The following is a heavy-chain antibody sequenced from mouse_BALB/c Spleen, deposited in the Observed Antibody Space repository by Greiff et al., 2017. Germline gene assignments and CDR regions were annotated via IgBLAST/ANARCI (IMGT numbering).Heavy chain of an antibody. CDR1: GFSLTSYG. CDR2: IWSGGST. CDR3: ARSPWRLLAWFAY. D-gene: IGHD2-13*01. Sequence: QVQLKESGPGLVQPSQSLSITCTVSGFSLTSYGVHWVRQSPGKGLEWLGVIWSGGSTDYNAAFISRLSISKDNSKSQVFFKMNSLQANDTAIYYCARSPWRLLAWFAYWGQGTLVTVSA. J-gene: IGHJ3*01. V-gene: IGHV2-2*02.